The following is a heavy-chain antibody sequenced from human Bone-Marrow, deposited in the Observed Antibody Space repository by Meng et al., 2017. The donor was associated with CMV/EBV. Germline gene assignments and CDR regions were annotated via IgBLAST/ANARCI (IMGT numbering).Heavy chain of an antibody. CDR3: AREIAAESDWNWFDP. D-gene: IGHD6-13*01. J-gene: IGHJ5*02. CDR1: GGSISSSSYY. Sequence: SETLSLTCTVSGGSISSSSYYWGWIRQPPGKGLEWIGSIYYSGSTYYNPSLKSRVTISVDTSKNQFSLKLGSVTAADTAVYYCAREIAAESDWNWFDPWGQGTLVTVSS. CDR2: IYYSGST. V-gene: IGHV4-39*07.